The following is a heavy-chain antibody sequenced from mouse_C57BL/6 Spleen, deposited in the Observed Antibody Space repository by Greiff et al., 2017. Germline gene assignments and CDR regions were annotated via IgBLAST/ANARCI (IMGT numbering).Heavy chain of an antibody. CDR3: ARGQRGWYFDV. D-gene: IGHD3-3*01. J-gene: IGHJ1*03. V-gene: IGHV5-12*01. CDR2: ISNGGGST. CDR1: GFTFSDYY. Sequence: EVKVVESGGGLVQPGGSLKLSCAASGFTFSDYYMYWVRQTPEKRLEWVAYISNGGGSTYYPDTVKGRFTISRDNAKNTLYLQMSRLKSEDTAMYYCARGQRGWYFDVWGTGTTVTVSS.